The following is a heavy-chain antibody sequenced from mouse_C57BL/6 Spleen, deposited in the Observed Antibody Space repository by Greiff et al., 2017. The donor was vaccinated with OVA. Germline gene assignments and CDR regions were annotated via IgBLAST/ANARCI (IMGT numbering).Heavy chain of an antibody. V-gene: IGHV1-53*01. CDR1: GYTFTSYW. CDR2: INPNNGGT. D-gene: IGHD1-1*01. Sequence: QVQLQQPGTELVKPGASVKLSCKASGYTFTSYWMHWVKQRPGQGLEWIGNINPNNGGTNYNEKFKSKATLTVDKASSPAYMQLSSLTSEDSAVDYCARYGGGSSYGYFDVWGTGTTVTVSS. CDR3: ARYGGGSSYGYFDV. J-gene: IGHJ1*03.